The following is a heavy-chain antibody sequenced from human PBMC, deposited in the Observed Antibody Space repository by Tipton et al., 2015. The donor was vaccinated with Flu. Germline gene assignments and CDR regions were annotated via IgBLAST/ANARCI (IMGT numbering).Heavy chain of an antibody. Sequence: QLVQSGGGVVQPGRSLRLSCAASGFTFSSYGMHWVRQAPGKGLEWVAVISYDGSNKYYADSVKGRFTISGDNSKNTLYLQMNSLRAEDTAVYYCAKDPDGAYCGGDCYSGFDYWGQGTLVTVSS. J-gene: IGHJ4*02. CDR1: GFTFSSYG. D-gene: IGHD2-21*02. CDR2: ISYDGSNK. V-gene: IGHV3-30*18. CDR3: AKDPDGAYCGGDCYSGFDY.